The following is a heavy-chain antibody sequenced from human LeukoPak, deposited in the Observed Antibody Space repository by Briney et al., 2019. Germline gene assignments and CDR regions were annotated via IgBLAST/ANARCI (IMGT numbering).Heavy chain of an antibody. CDR1: GGSISSGGYS. CDR3: ARVLRGYCTNGVCYEAAAFDI. D-gene: IGHD2-8*01. V-gene: IGHV4-30-2*01. Sequence: SETLSLTCAVSGGSISSGGYSWSWIRQPPGKGLEWIGYICHSGSTYYNPSLKSRVTISVDRSKNQFSLKLSSVTAADTAVYYCARVLRGYCTNGVCYEAAAFDIWGQGTMVTVSS. J-gene: IGHJ3*02. CDR2: ICHSGST.